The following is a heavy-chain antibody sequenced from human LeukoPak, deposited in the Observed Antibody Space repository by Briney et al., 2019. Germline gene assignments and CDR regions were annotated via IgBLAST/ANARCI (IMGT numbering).Heavy chain of an antibody. CDR3: ATGANYYDSSGYPSRGYFDY. J-gene: IGHJ4*02. CDR1: GYTLTELS. V-gene: IGHV1-24*01. D-gene: IGHD3-22*01. Sequence: ASVKVSCKVSGYTLTELSMHWVRQAPGKGLEWMGGFDPEDGETIYAQKFQGRVTMTEDTSTDTAYMELSSLRSEDTAVYYCATGANYYDSSGYPSRGYFDYWGQGTLVTVSS. CDR2: FDPEDGET.